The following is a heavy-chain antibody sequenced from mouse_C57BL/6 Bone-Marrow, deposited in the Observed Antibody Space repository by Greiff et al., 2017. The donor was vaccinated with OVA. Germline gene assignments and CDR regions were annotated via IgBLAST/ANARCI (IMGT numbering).Heavy chain of an antibody. J-gene: IGHJ4*01. CDR1: GYSFTGYY. Sequence: VQLQQSGPELVKPGASVKISCKASGYSFTGYYMNWVKQSPEKSLEWIGEINPSTGGTTYNQKFKAKATLTVAKSSSTAYMQLKSLTSEDSAVYYCAREGYWYYGSSYAMDYWGQGTSVTVSS. CDR3: AREGYWYYGSSYAMDY. D-gene: IGHD1-1*01. CDR2: INPSTGGT. V-gene: IGHV1-42*01.